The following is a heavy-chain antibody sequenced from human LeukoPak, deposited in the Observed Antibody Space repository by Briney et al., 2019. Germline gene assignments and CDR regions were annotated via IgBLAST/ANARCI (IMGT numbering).Heavy chain of an antibody. CDR1: GGSISSYY. Sequence: SETLSLTCTVSGGSISSYYWSWIRQPPGKGLEWIGYIYYSGSTNYNPSLKSRVTISVDTSKNQISLNLRSITAADTAVYFCAREYSSSRYLDYWGQGILVTVSS. V-gene: IGHV4-59*12. D-gene: IGHD2-2*01. CDR3: AREYSSSRYLDY. J-gene: IGHJ4*02. CDR2: IYYSGST.